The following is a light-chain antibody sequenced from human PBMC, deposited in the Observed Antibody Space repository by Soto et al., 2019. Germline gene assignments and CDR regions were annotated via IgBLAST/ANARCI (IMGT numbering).Light chain of an antibody. CDR2: GAS. CDR3: QQYNYWPPIT. Sequence: EIVMTQSPATLSVSPGERATLSCRASQSLNTNLACYQQKPGQAPRLLIYGASTRATGIPARFSGSGSGTGFTLTISGLQSEDFAVYYCQQYNYWPPITFGQGTRLEIK. J-gene: IGKJ5*01. V-gene: IGKV3-15*01. CDR1: QSLNTN.